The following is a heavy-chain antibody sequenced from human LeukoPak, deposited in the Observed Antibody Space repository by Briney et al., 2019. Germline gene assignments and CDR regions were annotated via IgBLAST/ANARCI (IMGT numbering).Heavy chain of an antibody. Sequence: RGSLRLSCAASGFTFDDYGMSWVRQAPGKGLEWVSGINWNGGSTGYADSVKGRFTISRDNAKNSLYLQMNSLRAEDTALYYCARDRYYDSCLDYWGQGTLVTVSS. CDR3: ARDRYYDSCLDY. CDR2: INWNGGST. D-gene: IGHD3-22*01. CDR1: GFTFDDYG. J-gene: IGHJ4*02. V-gene: IGHV3-20*04.